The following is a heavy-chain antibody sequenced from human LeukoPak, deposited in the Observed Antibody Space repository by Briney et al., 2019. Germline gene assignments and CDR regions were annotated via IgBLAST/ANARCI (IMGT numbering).Heavy chain of an antibody. CDR2: INQDASEK. D-gene: IGHD2-8*01. J-gene: IGHJ3*02. V-gene: IGHV3-7*04. CDR1: GFTFSAYW. Sequence: PGGSLRLSCAASGFTFSAYWMSWVRQAPGKGLEWVANINQDASEKYYVDSVKGRFTISRDNAKNSLYLQMNTLTAEDTAVYYCARVMTIDAFDIWGQGTMVTVSS. CDR3: ARVMTIDAFDI.